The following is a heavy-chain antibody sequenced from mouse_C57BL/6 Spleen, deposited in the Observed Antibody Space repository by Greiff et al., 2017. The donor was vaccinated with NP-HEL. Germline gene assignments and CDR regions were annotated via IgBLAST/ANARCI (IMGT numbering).Heavy chain of an antibody. D-gene: IGHD1-1*01. J-gene: IGHJ3*01. Sequence: VQLKQSGAELAKPGASVKLSCKASGYTFTSYWMHWVKQRPGQGLEWIGYINPSSGYTKYNQKFKDKATLTADKSSSTAYMQLSSLTYEDSAVYYCATYYYGSSWFAYWGQGTLVTVSA. CDR2: INPSSGYT. CDR3: ATYYYGSSWFAY. CDR1: GYTFTSYW. V-gene: IGHV1-7*01.